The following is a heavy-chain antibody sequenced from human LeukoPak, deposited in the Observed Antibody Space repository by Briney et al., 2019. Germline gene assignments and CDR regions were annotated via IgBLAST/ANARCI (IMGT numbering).Heavy chain of an antibody. Sequence: GASLKISCTGSGYSFTNYWIGGGRPMAGKVLEWVGIIYPGDSDTRYSPSFQGQVTISADKSISTAYLQWSSLKASDTAMYYCARALVVTAAPDYFDYWGQGTLVTVSS. CDR1: GYSFTNYW. V-gene: IGHV5-51*01. J-gene: IGHJ4*02. D-gene: IGHD2-21*02. CDR2: IYPGDSDT. CDR3: ARALVVTAAPDYFDY.